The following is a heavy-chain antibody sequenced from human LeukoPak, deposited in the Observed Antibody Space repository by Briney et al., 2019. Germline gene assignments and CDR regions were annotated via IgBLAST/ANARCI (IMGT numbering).Heavy chain of an antibody. D-gene: IGHD5-18*01. CDR1: GGSISSSSYY. V-gene: IGHV4-39*07. Sequence: PSETLSLTCTVSGGSISSSSYYWGWIRQPPGKGLEWIGSIYYSGSTYYNPSLKSRVTISVDTSKNQFSLKLSSATAADTAVYYCARESLTGYIYTYQTWFDPWGQGTLVTVSS. J-gene: IGHJ5*02. CDR3: ARESLTGYIYTYQTWFDP. CDR2: IYYSGST.